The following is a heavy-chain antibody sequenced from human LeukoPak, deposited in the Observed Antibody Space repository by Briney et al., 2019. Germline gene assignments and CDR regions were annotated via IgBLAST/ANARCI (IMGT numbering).Heavy chain of an antibody. CDR2: LFHSGTT. J-gene: IGHJ4*02. CDR1: GDSVSTNLYY. V-gene: IGHV4-39*01. D-gene: IGHD6-6*01. CDR3: ARQGYGRSSFFDH. Sequence: SETLSLTCTVSGDSVSTNLYYGGWIRQPPGKGLEWIGNLFHSGTTYYNPSLKSRVSISVDTSKNQFSLKLNSVTAADTAVYYCARQGYGRSSFFDHWGQGTLVTVSS.